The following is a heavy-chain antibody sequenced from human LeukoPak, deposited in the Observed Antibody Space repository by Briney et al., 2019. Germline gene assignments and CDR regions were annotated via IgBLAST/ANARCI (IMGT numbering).Heavy chain of an antibody. CDR1: GGSFSGYY. CDR3: ARLYGSGPIFDY. V-gene: IGHV4-34*01. J-gene: IGHJ4*02. CDR2: INHSGST. Sequence: SETLSLTCAVYGGSFSGYYWSWIRQPPGKGLEWIGEINHSGSTNYNPSLKSRVTISVDTSKNQFSLKLSSVTAADTAVYYCARLYGSGPIFDYWGQGTLVTVSS. D-gene: IGHD3-10*01.